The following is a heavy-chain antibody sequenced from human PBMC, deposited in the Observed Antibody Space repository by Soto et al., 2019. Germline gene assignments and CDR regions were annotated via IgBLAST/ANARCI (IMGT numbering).Heavy chain of an antibody. CDR3: ARAPGYCSGGSCYGYYYGMDV. CDR2: IYRSGST. CDR1: GGSISSGGYS. J-gene: IGHJ6*02. D-gene: IGHD2-15*01. V-gene: IGHV4-30-2*01. Sequence: SETLSLTCAVSGGSISSGGYSWSWIRQPPGKGLEWIGYIYRSGSTYYNPSLKSRVTISVDRSKNQFSLKLSSVTAADTAVYYCARAPGYCSGGSCYGYYYGMDVWGQGTTVTVSS.